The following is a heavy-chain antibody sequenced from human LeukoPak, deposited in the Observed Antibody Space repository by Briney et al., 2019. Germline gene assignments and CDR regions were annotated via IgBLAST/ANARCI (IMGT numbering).Heavy chain of an antibody. CDR3: ARVRGREWLSPPFDP. J-gene: IGHJ5*02. V-gene: IGHV1-2*02. CDR1: GYTFTYNY. D-gene: IGHD3-3*01. Sequence: GASVKVSCKASGYTFTYNYLHWVRQAPGQGLEWMGWINPNSGGTSYAQKFQGRVTMTRDTSISTAYMELSRLRSDDTAVYYCARVRGREWLSPPFDPWGQGTLVTVSS. CDR2: INPNSGGT.